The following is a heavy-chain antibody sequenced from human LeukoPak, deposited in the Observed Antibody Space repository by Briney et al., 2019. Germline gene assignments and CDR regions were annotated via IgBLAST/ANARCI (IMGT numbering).Heavy chain of an antibody. V-gene: IGHV3-23*01. CDR3: AKGYYDSSGYGPVDY. J-gene: IGHJ4*02. CDR2: ISGSGGNT. D-gene: IGHD3-22*01. CDR1: GFTFSSYV. Sequence: GGSLRLSCVASGFTFSSYVMNWVRQAPGKGLEWVSGISGSGGNTYYADSVKGRFTISRDNSKNTLYLQMNSLRAEDTAVYYCAKGYYDSSGYGPVDYWGQGTLVTVSS.